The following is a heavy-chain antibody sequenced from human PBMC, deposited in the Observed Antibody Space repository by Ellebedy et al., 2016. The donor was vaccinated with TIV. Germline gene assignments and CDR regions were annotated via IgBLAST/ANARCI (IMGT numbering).Heavy chain of an antibody. D-gene: IGHD5-18*01. CDR1: GFRFSSSA. J-gene: IGHJ4*02. CDR3: AKEGVYSYGYADYFDF. V-gene: IGHV3-23*01. CDR2: ISRTGGMT. Sequence: PGGSLRLSCVASGFRFSSSAMSWVRQAPGKGLEWVAAISRTGGMTYFADSVKCRFIISRDNSKNTVDLQLKTLRVDHTAIYFCAKEGVYSYGYADYFDFWGPGTLVTVSS.